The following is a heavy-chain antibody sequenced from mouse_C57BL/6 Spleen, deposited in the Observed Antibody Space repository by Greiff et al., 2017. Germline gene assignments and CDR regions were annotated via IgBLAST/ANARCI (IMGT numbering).Heavy chain of an antibody. CDR2: ISSGCSTI. CDR1: GFTFSDYG. V-gene: IGHV5-17*01. CDR3: ARPWFAY. Sequence: EVKLQESGGGLVKPGGSLKLSCAASGFTFSDYGMHWVRQAPEKGLEWVAYISSGCSTIYYADTVKGRFTISRDNAKNTLFLQMTSLRSEDTAMYYCARPWFAYWGQGTLVTVSA. J-gene: IGHJ3*01.